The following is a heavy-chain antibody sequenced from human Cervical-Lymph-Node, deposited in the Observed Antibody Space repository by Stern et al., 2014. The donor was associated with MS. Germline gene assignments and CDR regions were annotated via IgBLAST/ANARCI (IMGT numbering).Heavy chain of an antibody. CDR1: GYTFTSYG. D-gene: IGHD3-16*01. V-gene: IGHV1-18*01. J-gene: IGHJ6*02. Sequence: VQLVESGAEVKKPGASVKVSCKASGYTFTSYGISWVRQAPGQGLEWLGWISAYNGNTNYAQKLQGRVTMTTDTSTSTAYMELRSLRSDDTAVYYCAREEDYMLENCGMDVWGQGTTVTVSS. CDR3: AREEDYMLENCGMDV. CDR2: ISAYNGNT.